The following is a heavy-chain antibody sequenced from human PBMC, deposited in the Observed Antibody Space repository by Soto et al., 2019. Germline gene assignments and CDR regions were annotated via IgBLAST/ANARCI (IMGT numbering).Heavy chain of an antibody. CDR2: IKEDGSEK. V-gene: IGHV3-7*03. CDR3: ARDEGGSGYYPGPYYNGMDV. J-gene: IGHJ6*02. Sequence: GGSLRLSCAASGFTFTRYWMNWVRQAPGKGLEWLANIKEDGSEKFYVDSVKGRFTISRDNAQNSVYLQMNSLRAEDTAVYYCARDEGGSGYYPGPYYNGMDVWGQGTTVTVYS. D-gene: IGHD3-3*01. CDR1: GFTFTRYW.